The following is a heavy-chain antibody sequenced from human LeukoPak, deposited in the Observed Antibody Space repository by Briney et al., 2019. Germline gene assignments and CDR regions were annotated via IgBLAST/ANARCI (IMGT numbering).Heavy chain of an antibody. CDR3: ARLSAMLRGPEPIYYFDY. D-gene: IGHD3-10*01. Sequence: GGSLRLSCAASGFTFGNYGMSWVRQAPGKGLEWVSSISSSSSYIYYADSVKGRFTISRDNAKNSLYLQMNSLRAEDTAMYYCARLSAMLRGPEPIYYFDYWGQGTLVTVSS. V-gene: IGHV3-21*01. CDR2: ISSSSSYI. J-gene: IGHJ4*01. CDR1: GFTFGNYG.